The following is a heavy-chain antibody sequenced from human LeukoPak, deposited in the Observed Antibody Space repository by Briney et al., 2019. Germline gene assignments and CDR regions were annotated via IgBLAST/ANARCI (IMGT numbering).Heavy chain of an antibody. CDR2: IYYSGST. V-gene: IGHV4-59*01. CDR1: GGSISSYY. Sequence: SETLSLTCTVSGGSISSYYWSWIRQPPGKGLEWIGYIYYSGSTNYNPSLKSRVTISVDTSKNQFSLKLSSVTAADTAIYYCARGASGHSYDLIDYWGQGTLVTVSS. CDR3: ARGASGHSYDLIDY. J-gene: IGHJ4*02. D-gene: IGHD5-18*01.